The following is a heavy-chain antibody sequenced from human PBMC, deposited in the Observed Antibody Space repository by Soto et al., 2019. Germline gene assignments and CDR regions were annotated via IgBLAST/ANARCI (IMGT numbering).Heavy chain of an antibody. D-gene: IGHD6-6*01. CDR3: ARDIGPDSSSSSFYYYYGTDV. Sequence: GASVKVSCKASGGTFSSYAISWVRQAPGQGLEWMGGITPIFGTANYAQKFQGRVTITADKSTSTAYMEVSSLRSEDTAVYYCARDIGPDSSSSSFYYYYGTDVWGKGTTVTVSS. CDR1: GGTFSSYA. CDR2: ITPIFGTA. J-gene: IGHJ6*04. V-gene: IGHV1-69*06.